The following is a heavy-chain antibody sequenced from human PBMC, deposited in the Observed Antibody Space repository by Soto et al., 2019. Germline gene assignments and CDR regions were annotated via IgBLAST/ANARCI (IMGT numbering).Heavy chain of an antibody. Sequence: QVQLVESGGAVVQPGTSPRLSCAASGFSFNTYGMYWVRQAPGKGLEWVAAISYDGSNQYHADSVKGRFTISRDNSKSTLYLQMNSLRVEDTAVYYCAKDIVKYTYGACDYWGQGALVTVSS. V-gene: IGHV3-30*18. CDR1: GFSFNTYG. D-gene: IGHD5-18*01. J-gene: IGHJ4*02. CDR2: ISYDGSNQ. CDR3: AKDIVKYTYGACDY.